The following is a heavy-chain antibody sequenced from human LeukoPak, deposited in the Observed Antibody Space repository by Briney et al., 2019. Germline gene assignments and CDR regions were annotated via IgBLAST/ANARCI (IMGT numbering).Heavy chain of an antibody. D-gene: IGHD4-17*01. CDR1: GGSISSYY. V-gene: IGHV4-59*01. J-gene: IGHJ4*02. CDR2: IYYSGST. Sequence: PSETLSLTCTVSGGSISSYYWSWIRQPPGKGLEWIGYIYYSGSTNYNPSLKSRVTISVDTSKNQFSLKLSSVTAADTAVYYCARVGDYGDYSFDYWGQGTLVTVSS. CDR3: ARVGDYGDYSFDY.